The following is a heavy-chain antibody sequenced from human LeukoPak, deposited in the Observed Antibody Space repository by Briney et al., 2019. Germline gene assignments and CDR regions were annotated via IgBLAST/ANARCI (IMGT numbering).Heavy chain of an antibody. V-gene: IGHV1-2*02. J-gene: IGHJ4*02. CDR3: ARDGGAYCGGDCYFADDY. D-gene: IGHD2-21*02. CDR1: GYTFTCYY. Sequence: ASVTVSFTASGYTFTCYYMHWVRQAPGQGLEWMGWINPNSGGTDYAQKFQGRATMTRDTSISTAYMELSRLRSDDTAVYYCARDGGAYCGGDCYFADDYWGQGTLVTVSS. CDR2: INPNSGGT.